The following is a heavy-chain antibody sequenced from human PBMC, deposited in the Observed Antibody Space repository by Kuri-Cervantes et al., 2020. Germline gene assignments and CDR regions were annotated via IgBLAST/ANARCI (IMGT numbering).Heavy chain of an antibody. CDR3: ARRDYYLDY. Sequence: ETLSLTCTVSGGSISSSSYYWGWIRQPPGKGLEWIGYIYHSGSTYYNPSLKSRVTISVDRSKNQFSLKLSSVTAADTAVYYCARRDYYLDYWGQGTLVTVSS. CDR2: IYHSGST. J-gene: IGHJ4*02. V-gene: IGHV4-39*07. CDR1: GGSISSSSYY.